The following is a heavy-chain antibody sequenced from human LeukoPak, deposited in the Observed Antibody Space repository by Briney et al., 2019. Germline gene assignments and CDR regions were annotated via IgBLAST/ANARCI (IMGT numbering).Heavy chain of an antibody. D-gene: IGHD5-12*01. CDR3: ARDLMGYSGYTTSLDY. CDR2: ISSSSTI. Sequence: GGSLRLSCAASGFTFSSYSMNWVRQAPGKGLEWVSYISSSSTIYYADSVKGRFTISRDNAKNSLYLQMNSLRAEDTAVYYCARDLMGYSGYTTSLDYWGQGTLVTVSS. J-gene: IGHJ4*02. V-gene: IGHV3-48*01. CDR1: GFTFSSYS.